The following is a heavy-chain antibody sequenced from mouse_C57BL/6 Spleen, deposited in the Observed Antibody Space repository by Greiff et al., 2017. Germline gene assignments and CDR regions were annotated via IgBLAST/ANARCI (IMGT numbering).Heavy chain of an antibody. D-gene: IGHD2-4*01. CDR2: IHPNSGST. V-gene: IGHV1-64*01. CDR3: ASWIYYDYDGGFAY. J-gene: IGHJ3*01. Sequence: QVQLQQPGAELVKPGASVKLSCKASGYTFTSYWMHWVKQRPGQGLEWIGMIHPNSGSTNYNEKFKSKATLTVDKSSNTAYMQLSSLTTEDSAIYYCASWIYYDYDGGFAYWGQGTLVTVSA. CDR1: GYTFTSYW.